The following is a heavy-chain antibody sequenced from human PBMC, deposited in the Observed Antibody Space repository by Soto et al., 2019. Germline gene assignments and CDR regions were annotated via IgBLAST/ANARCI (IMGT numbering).Heavy chain of an antibody. CDR2: ISSSGSTI. CDR3: ARDRISIAARRAFDY. V-gene: IGHV3-48*03. Sequence: GGSLRLSCAAPGFTFSSYEMNWVRQAPGKGLEWVSYISSSGSTIYYADSVKGRFTISRDNAKNSLYLQMNSLRAEDTAVYYCARDRISIAARRAFDYWGQGTLVTVSS. D-gene: IGHD6-6*01. J-gene: IGHJ4*02. CDR1: GFTFSSYE.